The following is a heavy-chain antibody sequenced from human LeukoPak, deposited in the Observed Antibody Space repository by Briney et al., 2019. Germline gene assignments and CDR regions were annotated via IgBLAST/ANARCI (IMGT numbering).Heavy chain of an antibody. D-gene: IGHD3-22*01. V-gene: IGHV3-23*01. CDR3: AKVVAREITIIVVANDY. CDR2: ISGSGGST. Sequence: GGSLRLSCAASGFTFSSYAMSWVRQAPGKGLEWVSGISGSGGSTYYADSVKGWFTISRDNSKNTLYLQMNSLRAEDTAVYYCAKVVAREITIIVVANDYWGQGTLVTVSS. CDR1: GFTFSSYA. J-gene: IGHJ4*02.